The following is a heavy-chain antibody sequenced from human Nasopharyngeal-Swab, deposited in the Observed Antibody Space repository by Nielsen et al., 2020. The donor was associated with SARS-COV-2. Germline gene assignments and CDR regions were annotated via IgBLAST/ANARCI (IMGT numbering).Heavy chain of an antibody. J-gene: IGHJ4*02. Sequence: SETLSLTCTVSGGSISSHSYYWAWIRKPPGKGPEWIGHIYYTGSTHYNPSLRSRVTTSVDTSKNQFSLQLSSVTAADTAVYYCVRSSSWYYFDYWAQGTQVTVSS. V-gene: IGHV4-39*01. D-gene: IGHD6-13*01. CDR1: GGSISSHSYY. CDR3: VRSSSWYYFDY. CDR2: IYYTGST.